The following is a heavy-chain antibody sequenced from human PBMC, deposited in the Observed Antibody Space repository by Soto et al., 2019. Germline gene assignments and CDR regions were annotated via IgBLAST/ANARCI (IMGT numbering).Heavy chain of an antibody. J-gene: IGHJ6*03. CDR1: GDSFNDYY. Sequence: ASVKVSCKTSGDSFNDYYIHWVRQAPGQGLEWMGWINPNGGATKYAQKFQGRVTVTRDTSIRTVYMELSSLRSDDTAVYYCAREIVGDTATLDYYYFYMDVWGKGTTVNVSS. V-gene: IGHV1-2*02. CDR3: AREIVGDTATLDYYYFYMDV. D-gene: IGHD2-21*01. CDR2: INPNGGAT.